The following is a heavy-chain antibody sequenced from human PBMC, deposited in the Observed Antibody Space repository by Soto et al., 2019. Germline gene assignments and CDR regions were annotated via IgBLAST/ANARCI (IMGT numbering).Heavy chain of an antibody. CDR3: ARAGDNWNLHFDY. J-gene: IGHJ4*02. V-gene: IGHV4-31*03. CDR1: GGSISSGGYY. CDR2: IYYSGST. Sequence: SETLSLTCTVSGGSISSGGYYWSWIRQHPGKGLEWIGYIYYSGSTYYNPSLKSRVTISVDTSKNQFSLKLSSVTAADTAVYYCARAGDNWNLHFDYRGQGTLVTVSS. D-gene: IGHD1-20*01.